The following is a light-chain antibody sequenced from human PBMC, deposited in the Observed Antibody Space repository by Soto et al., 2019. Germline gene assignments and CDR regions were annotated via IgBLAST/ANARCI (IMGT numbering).Light chain of an antibody. CDR1: QGISNH. CDR3: QQLERYPST. V-gene: IGKV1-17*03. CDR2: DAS. J-gene: IGKJ4*01. Sequence: DIQMTQSPSAMSASVGDRVTITCRASQGISNHLVWFQQRPGKVPKRLIYDASSLQTGVPSRFSGSGSGTNFSLTISRLQPEDFATYYCQQLERYPSTFGGGTKVDI.